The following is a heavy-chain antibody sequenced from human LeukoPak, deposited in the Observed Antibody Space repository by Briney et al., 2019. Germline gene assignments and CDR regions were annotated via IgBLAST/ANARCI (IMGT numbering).Heavy chain of an antibody. J-gene: IGHJ4*02. Sequence: GGSLRLSCAASGFTFSSYNMNWVRQAPGKGLEWVSSISSSSSYIYYADSVKGRFTISGDNAKNSLYLQMNSLRAEDTAVYYCARDRSSGWSNFDYWGQGTLVTVSS. V-gene: IGHV3-21*01. D-gene: IGHD6-19*01. CDR3: ARDRSSGWSNFDY. CDR2: ISSSSSYI. CDR1: GFTFSSYN.